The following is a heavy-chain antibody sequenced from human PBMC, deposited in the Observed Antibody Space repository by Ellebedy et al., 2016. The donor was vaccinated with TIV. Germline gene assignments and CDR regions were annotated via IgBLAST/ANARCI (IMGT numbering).Heavy chain of an antibody. V-gene: IGHV3-53*01. CDR2: IWSIGSGGDNT. J-gene: IGHJ4*02. D-gene: IGHD5-24*01. CDR3: ASHEIGYFDY. CDR1: GFTVSSHY. Sequence: GESLKISCVVSGFTVSSHYMSWVRQTPGRGLEWVAVIWSIGSGGDNTFYTDSVKGRFTISRDPSKNTVFLQMNSLRAEDTATYFCASHEIGYFDYWGQGIQVTVSS.